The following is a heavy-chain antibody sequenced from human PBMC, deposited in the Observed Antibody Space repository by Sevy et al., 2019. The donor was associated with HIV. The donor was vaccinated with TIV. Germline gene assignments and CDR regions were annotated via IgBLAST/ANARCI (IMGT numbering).Heavy chain of an antibody. Sequence: SETLSLTCTVSGGSISRGSYYWSWIRQPAGKGLEWIGRIYISGCTNYNPSLKSRFTISVVTSKNQFSLKLSSVTAADTAVYYCARVHDAFDIWGQGTMVTVSS. CDR3: ARVHDAFDI. V-gene: IGHV4-61*02. CDR2: IYISGCT. CDR1: GGSISRGSYY. J-gene: IGHJ3*02.